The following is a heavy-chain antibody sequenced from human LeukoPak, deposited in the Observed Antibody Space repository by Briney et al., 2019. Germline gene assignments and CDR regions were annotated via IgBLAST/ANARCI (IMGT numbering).Heavy chain of an antibody. J-gene: IGHJ1*01. CDR3: ARVPPYYGSGSYYNVDGYFQH. D-gene: IGHD3-10*01. CDR2: INSDGSST. Sequence: GGSLRLSCAASGFTFSSYWMHWVRQAPGKGLVWVSRINSDGSSTSYADSVKGRFTISRDSAKNTLYLQMNSLRAEETAVYYCARVPPYYGSGSYYNVDGYFQHWGQGTLVTVSS. V-gene: IGHV3-74*01. CDR1: GFTFSSYW.